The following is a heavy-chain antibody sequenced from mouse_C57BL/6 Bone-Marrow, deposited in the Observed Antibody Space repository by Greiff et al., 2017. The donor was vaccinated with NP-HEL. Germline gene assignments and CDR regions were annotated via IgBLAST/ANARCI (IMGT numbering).Heavy chain of an antibody. CDR2: IHPNSGST. Sequence: QVQLQQPGAELVKPGASVKLSCKASGYTFTSYWMHWVKQRPGQGLEWIGMIHPNSGSTNYNEKFKSKATLTVDKSSSTAYMQLSSLTSEDSAVYYSERERVDYDYPAWFAYWGQGTLVTVSA. CDR1: GYTFTSYW. CDR3: ERERVDYDYPAWFAY. D-gene: IGHD2-4*01. J-gene: IGHJ3*01. V-gene: IGHV1-64*01.